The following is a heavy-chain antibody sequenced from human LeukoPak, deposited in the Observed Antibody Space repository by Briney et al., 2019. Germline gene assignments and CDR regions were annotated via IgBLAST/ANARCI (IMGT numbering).Heavy chain of an antibody. CDR2: IIPIFGTA. V-gene: IGHV1-69*05. CDR1: GGTFSSYA. D-gene: IGHD3-22*01. Sequence: ASVKVPCKASGGTFSSYAISWVRQAPGQGLEWMGGIIPIFGTANYAQKFQGRVTITTDESTSTAYMELSSLRSEDTAVYYCARAALSGYYPGFFDYWGQGTLVTVSS. J-gene: IGHJ4*02. CDR3: ARAALSGYYPGFFDY.